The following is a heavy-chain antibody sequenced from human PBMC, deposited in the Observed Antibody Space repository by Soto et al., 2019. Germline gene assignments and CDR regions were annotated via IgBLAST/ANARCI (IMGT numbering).Heavy chain of an antibody. Sequence: ASVKVSCKASGGTFSTSTFTWVRQAPGQGLEWMGRTIPLLNVADYAQDFQGRLTITADKSTSTTYMELTSLTSKDTAVYYCAIDSPIGSTFSGYDAIDSWGQGTLVTVSS. J-gene: IGHJ4*02. D-gene: IGHD5-12*01. V-gene: IGHV1-69*04. CDR1: GGTFSTST. CDR2: TIPLLNVA. CDR3: AIDSPIGSTFSGYDAIDS.